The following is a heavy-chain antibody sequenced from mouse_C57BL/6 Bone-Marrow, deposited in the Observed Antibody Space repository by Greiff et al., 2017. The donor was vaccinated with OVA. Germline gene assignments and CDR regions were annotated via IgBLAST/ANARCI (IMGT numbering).Heavy chain of an antibody. J-gene: IGHJ2*01. D-gene: IGHD2-3*01. CDR2: LDPSDSYT. CDR1: GYTFTSYW. CDR3: ARAGDGYYTYYFDY. Sequence: VQLQQPGAELVKPGASVKLSCKASGYTFTSYWMQWVKQRPGQGLEWIGELDPSDSYTNYNQKIKGKATLTVDTSSSTAYMQLSSLTSEDSAFYYCARAGDGYYTYYFDYWGQGTTLTVSS. V-gene: IGHV1-50*01.